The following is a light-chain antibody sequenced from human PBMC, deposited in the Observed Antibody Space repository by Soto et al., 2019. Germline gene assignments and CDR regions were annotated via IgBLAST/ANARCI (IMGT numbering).Light chain of an antibody. CDR3: QHTYSIPHT. CDR2: GAS. V-gene: IGKV1-39*01. CDR1: QNIRRY. J-gene: IGKJ1*01. Sequence: DIQVTQSPSSLSASIGDRVTITCRASQNIRRYLNWYQHKTGKAPKGLLYGASSLQSGVPSRFSGSGSGADFTLTITSLQPEDFATYYCQHTYSIPHTFGQGTKVEIK.